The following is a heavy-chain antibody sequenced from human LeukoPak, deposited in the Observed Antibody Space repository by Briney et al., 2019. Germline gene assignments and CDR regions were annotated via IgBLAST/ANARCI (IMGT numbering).Heavy chain of an antibody. CDR3: ARSIAARFRWFDP. V-gene: IGHV3-7*01. CDR1: GFTFSSYW. D-gene: IGHD6-6*01. Sequence: GALRLSCAASGFTFSSYWMSWVRQAPGKGLEWVANIKKDGSEKYYVDSVKGRFTISRDNAKNSLYLQMNSLRAEDTAVYYCARSIAARFRWFDPWGQGTLVTVSS. J-gene: IGHJ5*02. CDR2: IKKDGSEK.